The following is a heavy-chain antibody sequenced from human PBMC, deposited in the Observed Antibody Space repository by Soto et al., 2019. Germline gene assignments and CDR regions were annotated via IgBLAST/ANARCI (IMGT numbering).Heavy chain of an antibody. Sequence: QVQLVQSGAEEKKPGASVKVSCKASGYTFTNYALHWVRQAPGQRLEWMGWINGGNGNTKYSQKFQGRVTITRDTSASTAYMELSSLRSEDTSVYCCAKAYENYYYGMDVWGQGTTVTVS. D-gene: IGHD2-8*01. CDR2: INGGNGNT. V-gene: IGHV1-3*05. CDR1: GYTFTNYA. CDR3: AKAYENYYYGMDV. J-gene: IGHJ6*02.